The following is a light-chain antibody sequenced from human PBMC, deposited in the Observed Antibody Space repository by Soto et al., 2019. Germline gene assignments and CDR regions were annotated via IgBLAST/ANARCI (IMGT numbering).Light chain of an antibody. J-gene: IGKJ1*01. Sequence: EIVLTQSPGTLSLSPGERATLSCRASQSVSSSYLAWYQQKPGQAPRLLIYGVSSRATGTPDRFSGSGSGTDFTLTMNRLEPEDFAVYYCQHYGSSQTFGQGTKVEVK. CDR2: GVS. CDR1: QSVSSSY. CDR3: QHYGSSQT. V-gene: IGKV3-20*01.